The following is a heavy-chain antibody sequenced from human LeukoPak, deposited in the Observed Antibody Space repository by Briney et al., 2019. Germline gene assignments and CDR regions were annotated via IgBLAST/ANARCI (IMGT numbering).Heavy chain of an antibody. CDR2: ISTSSSYI. J-gene: IGHJ2*01. CDR1: AFTFSSYS. V-gene: IGHV3-21*01. CDR3: ARTSDTSGRLYWYFDL. Sequence: PGGSLRLSCAASAFTFSSYSMNWVRQAPGKGLEWVSFISTSSSYIHYADSVKGRFTISRDNAKNSPYLQMNSLRAEDTAVYYCARTSDTSGRLYWYFDLWGRGTLVTVSS. D-gene: IGHD3-22*01.